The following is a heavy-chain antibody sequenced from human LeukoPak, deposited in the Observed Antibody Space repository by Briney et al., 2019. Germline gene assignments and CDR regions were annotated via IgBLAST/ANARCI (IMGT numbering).Heavy chain of an antibody. V-gene: IGHV3-21*01. CDR3: ARDYYGSGSPGDYMDV. CDR2: ISSSSSYI. CDR1: GFTFSSYS. J-gene: IGHJ6*03. Sequence: GESLRLSCAASGFTFSSYSMNWVRQAPGKGLEWVSSISSSSSYIYYADSVKGRFTISRDNAKNSLYLQMNSLRAEDTAVYYCARDYYGSGSPGDYMDVWGKGTTVTVSS. D-gene: IGHD3-10*01.